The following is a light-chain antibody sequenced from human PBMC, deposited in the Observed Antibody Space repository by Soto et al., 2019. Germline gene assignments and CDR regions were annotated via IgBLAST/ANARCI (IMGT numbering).Light chain of an antibody. Sequence: QSVLTQPPSVSGAPGQRVTISCTGSSSNIGAGYDVHWYQQLPGTAPKLLIYGNSNRPSGVPDRFSGSKSGTSASLAITGLQAEDDADYSCQSDDSSLSRGVFGGGTKLTVL. J-gene: IGLJ3*02. CDR2: GNS. V-gene: IGLV1-40*01. CDR1: SSNIGAGYD. CDR3: QSDDSSLSRGV.